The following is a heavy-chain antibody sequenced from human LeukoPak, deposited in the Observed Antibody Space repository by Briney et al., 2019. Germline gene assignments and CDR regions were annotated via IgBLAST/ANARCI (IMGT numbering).Heavy chain of an antibody. D-gene: IGHD3-22*01. V-gene: IGHV3-23*01. J-gene: IGHJ4*02. CDR1: GFTFSDYA. CDR2: ISGSGSST. Sequence: GGSLRLSCAASGFTFSDYAMSWVRQAPGKGLEWVSAISGSGSSTYYADSVKGRFTISRDNSKNTLYLQMNSLRAEDTAVYSCARKGYYYDSGAYYSFDYWGQGTLVTVSS. CDR3: ARKGYYYDSGAYYSFDY.